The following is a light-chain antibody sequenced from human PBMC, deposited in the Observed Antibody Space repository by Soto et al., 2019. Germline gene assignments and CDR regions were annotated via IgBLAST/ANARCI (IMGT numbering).Light chain of an antibody. V-gene: IGKV1-5*03. Sequence: DIEMTESPSTMSASVGDRVTITCRASQRISSCLAWYQEKPGKAPKLLIYKASTLQSGVPSRFSGSGSGTEFTLTISSLQPDDYATYYCQHYNSYSEAFGQGTKVDIK. CDR1: QRISSC. CDR2: KAS. CDR3: QHYNSYSEA. J-gene: IGKJ1*01.